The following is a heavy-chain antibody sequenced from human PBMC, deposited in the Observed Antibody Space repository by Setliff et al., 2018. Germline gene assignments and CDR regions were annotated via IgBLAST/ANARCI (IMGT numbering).Heavy chain of an antibody. CDR3: LRLVRYCKTIACHRTLGEEV. J-gene: IGHJ4*02. D-gene: IGHD2-21*01. Sequence: ASVKVSCKASGYNFAESIVSWVRQAPGQGLEWMGWISAYNGHTYSAQKFQARVTLTTDTSTNMAYMELRGLRSDDTAIYYCLRLVRYCKTIACHRTLGEEVWGQGTLVTVSS. V-gene: IGHV1-18*01. CDR2: ISAYNGHT. CDR1: GYNFAESI.